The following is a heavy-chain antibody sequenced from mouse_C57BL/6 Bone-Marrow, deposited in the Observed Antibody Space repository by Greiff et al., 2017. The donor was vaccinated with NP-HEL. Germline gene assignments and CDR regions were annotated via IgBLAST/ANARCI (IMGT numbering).Heavy chain of an antibody. V-gene: IGHV1-37*01. Sequence: VHVKQSGPELVKPGASVKISCKASGYSFTGYFMNWVKQSHGKSLEWIGRINPYNGDTFYNQKFKGKATLTVDKSSSTAHMELLSLTSEDFAVYYCARGITTGSSRGYAMDYWGQGTSVTVSS. J-gene: IGHJ4*01. D-gene: IGHD1-1*01. CDR1: GYSFTGYF. CDR2: INPYNGDT. CDR3: ARGITTGSSRGYAMDY.